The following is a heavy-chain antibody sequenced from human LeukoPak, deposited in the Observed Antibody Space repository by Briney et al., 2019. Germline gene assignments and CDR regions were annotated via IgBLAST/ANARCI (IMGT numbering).Heavy chain of an antibody. CDR1: GYTFTSHF. V-gene: IGHV1-46*01. J-gene: IGHJ3*02. D-gene: IGHD3-22*01. CDR3: ARVKSYYYDTSDKDAFDI. CDR2: INPRGGST. Sequence: RASVKVSCKASGYTFTSHFMHWVRQAPGQGLEWMGIINPRGGSTSYTQKFQGRVTMTRDTSTSTVYMELSSLRSEDTAVYYCARVKSYYYDTSDKDAFDIWGQGTIVTVSS.